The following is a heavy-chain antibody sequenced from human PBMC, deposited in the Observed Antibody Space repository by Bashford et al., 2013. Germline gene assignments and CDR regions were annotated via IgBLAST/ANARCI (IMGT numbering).Heavy chain of an antibody. Sequence: VRQAPGKGLEWVAEISYDGRKTHYADAVKGRFTISRDRSTNTVNLQMNSLRTDDTAIYFCARQDLFDYWGQGTVVTVSS. V-gene: IGHV3-30*04. J-gene: IGHJ4*02. CDR3: ARQDLFDY. CDR2: ISYDGRKT.